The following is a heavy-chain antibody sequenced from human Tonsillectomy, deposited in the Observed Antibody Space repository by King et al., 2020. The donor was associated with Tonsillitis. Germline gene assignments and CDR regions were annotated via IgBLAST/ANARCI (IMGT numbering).Heavy chain of an antibody. CDR2: IFWNGAGT. V-gene: IGHV3-20*04. Sequence: VQLVESGGGVVRPGGSLRLSCAASGFSFDDYGKSWVRQAPGKGLEGVSSIFWNGAGTDYADSVKGRFTISGDNAKNSLYLQMNSLRAEDTAFYYCASGQYRDSSGYCALEHWGQGTLVTVSS. J-gene: IGHJ1*01. CDR1: GFSFDDYG. CDR3: ASGQYRDSSGYCALEH. D-gene: IGHD3-22*01.